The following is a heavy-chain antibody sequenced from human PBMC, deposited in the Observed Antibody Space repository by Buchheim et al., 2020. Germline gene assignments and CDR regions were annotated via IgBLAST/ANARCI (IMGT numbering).Heavy chain of an antibody. Sequence: EVQLLESGGGLVQPGGSLRLSCAASGFALRSYAMSWVRQAPGKGLEWVSVITGSGGSTYYADSVKGRFIISRKHSKNTLSLQMNSLRVEDTAIYYCAKVGCQEGCNYNYYYGMDVWGQGTT. CDR1: GFALRSYA. V-gene: IGHV3-23*01. CDR2: ITGSGGST. D-gene: IGHD2-8*01. J-gene: IGHJ6*02. CDR3: AKVGCQEGCNYNYYYGMDV.